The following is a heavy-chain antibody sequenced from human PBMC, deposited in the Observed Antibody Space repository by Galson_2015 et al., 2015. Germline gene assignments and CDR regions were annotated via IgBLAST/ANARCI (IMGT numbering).Heavy chain of an antibody. CDR2: IIPILGIA. CDR1: GGTFSSYT. Sequence: SVKVSCKASGGTFSSYTISWVRQAPGQGLEWMGRIIPILGIANYAQKFQGRVTITADKSTSTAYMELSSLRSEDTAVYYCASFHIHYYGSGNGDYWGQGTLVTVSS. J-gene: IGHJ4*02. D-gene: IGHD3-10*01. V-gene: IGHV1-69*02. CDR3: ASFHIHYYGSGNGDY.